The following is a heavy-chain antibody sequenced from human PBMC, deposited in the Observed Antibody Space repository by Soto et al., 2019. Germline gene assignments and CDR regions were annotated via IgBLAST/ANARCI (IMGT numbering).Heavy chain of an antibody. J-gene: IGHJ4*02. Sequence: QVQLVESGGGVVQPGRSLRLSCAASGFTFSRYGMHWVRQAPGKGLEWVAVISYDGSNKYYADSVKGRFTISRDNSKNTLYLQMNSLRAEDTAVYYCATLDAEYSSSSFGYWGQGTLVTVSS. CDR2: ISYDGSNK. V-gene: IGHV3-30*03. CDR3: ATLDAEYSSSSFGY. CDR1: GFTFSRYG. D-gene: IGHD6-6*01.